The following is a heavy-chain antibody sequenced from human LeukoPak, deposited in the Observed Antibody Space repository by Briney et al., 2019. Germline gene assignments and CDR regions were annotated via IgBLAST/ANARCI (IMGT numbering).Heavy chain of an antibody. CDR3: ARADLRYCSGGSCKGFDP. V-gene: IGHV4-59*01. J-gene: IGHJ5*02. CDR2: IYYSGGT. D-gene: IGHD2-15*01. CDR1: GGSISSYY. Sequence: SETLSLTCTVSGGSISSYYWSWIRQPPGKGLELIGYIYYSGGTNYNPSLKSRVTISVDTSKNQFSLKLSSVTAADTDVYYCARADLRYCSGGSCKGFDPWGQGTLVTVSS.